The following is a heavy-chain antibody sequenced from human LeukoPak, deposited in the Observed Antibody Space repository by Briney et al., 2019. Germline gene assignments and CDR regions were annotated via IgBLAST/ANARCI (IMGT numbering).Heavy chain of an antibody. D-gene: IGHD2/OR15-2a*01. CDR3: AANSDGFEDY. Sequence: GRSLRLSCAASGFTFSSYGMHWVRQAPGKGLEWVAVISYDGSNKYYADSVKGRFTISRDNSKNTLYLQTNSLRAEDTAVYYCAANSDGFEDYWGQGTLATVSS. V-gene: IGHV3-30*03. CDR2: ISYDGSNK. CDR1: GFTFSSYG. J-gene: IGHJ4*02.